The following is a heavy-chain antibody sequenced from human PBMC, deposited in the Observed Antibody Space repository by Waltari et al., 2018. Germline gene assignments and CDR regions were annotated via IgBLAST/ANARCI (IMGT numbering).Heavy chain of an antibody. J-gene: IGHJ5*02. CDR3: ARDLTGAGWFDP. D-gene: IGHD3-9*01. Sequence: QVQLVQSGAEVKKPGASVKVSCKASGGTFSSYAISWVGQAPGQGLEWMGGIITILGTANYDQKFQGRVTIPADKSTSTAYMELSSLRSEDTAVYYCARDLTGAGWFDPWGQGTLVTVSS. CDR1: GGTFSSYA. CDR2: IITILGTA. V-gene: IGHV1-69*13.